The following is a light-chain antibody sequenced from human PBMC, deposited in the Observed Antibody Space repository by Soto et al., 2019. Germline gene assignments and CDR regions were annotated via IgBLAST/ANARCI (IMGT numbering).Light chain of an antibody. V-gene: IGKV3-20*01. J-gene: IGKJ3*01. CDR3: QQSYSTPFT. Sequence: EIVLTQSPGTLSLSPGERATLSCRASHSVRSSFLAWYHRKPGQAPRLLIYGASSRATGIPDRFSGSGSGTDFTLTISSLQPEDFATYYCQQSYSTPFTFGPGTKVDIK. CDR1: HSVRSSF. CDR2: GAS.